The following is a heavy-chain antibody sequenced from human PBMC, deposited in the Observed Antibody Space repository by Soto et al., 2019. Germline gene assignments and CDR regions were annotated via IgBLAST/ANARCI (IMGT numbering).Heavy chain of an antibody. J-gene: IGHJ4*02. V-gene: IGHV1-69*04. Sequence: GASVKVSCKASGGTFSNHIITWVRQAPGQGPEWMGRIIPMLAITNYAQKFQGRVTITADKSTTTAYMEVSSLRPEDTAMYYCGRDSSIGSAFSGHDDIDSWGQGTLVTSPQ. CDR1: GGTFSNHI. D-gene: IGHD5-12*01. CDR3: GRDSSIGSAFSGHDDIDS. CDR2: IIPMLAIT.